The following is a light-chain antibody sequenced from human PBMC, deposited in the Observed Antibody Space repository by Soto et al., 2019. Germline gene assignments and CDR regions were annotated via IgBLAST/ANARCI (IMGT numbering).Light chain of an antibody. J-gene: IGKJ1*01. CDR1: ARLSSVY. CDR2: DAS. Sequence: IVLTQSPSPLAFSPGGRATPSWRASARLSSVYLAWYQQRPGQPPRLLIYDASNRATGIPARFSGSGSGTGVTLIISSLQSEDFAIYYCQQYNKWPQTFGQGTKVDIK. V-gene: IGKV3D-15*01. CDR3: QQYNKWPQT.